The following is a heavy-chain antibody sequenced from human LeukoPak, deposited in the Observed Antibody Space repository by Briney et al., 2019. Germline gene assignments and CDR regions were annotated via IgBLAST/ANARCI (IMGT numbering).Heavy chain of an antibody. CDR1: GFTLNRSW. J-gene: IGHJ4*02. CDR3: AIWTSGNY. V-gene: IGHV3-7*03. Sequence: GGSLRLSCAASGFTLNRSWMNWVRQAPGKGLEWVANMDPSGSQKRYMDSVKGRFTISKDSPGTSFYLEIYSLRADDTGIYYCAIWTSGNYWGQGSLVTVSS. CDR2: MDPSGSQK. D-gene: IGHD1-1*01.